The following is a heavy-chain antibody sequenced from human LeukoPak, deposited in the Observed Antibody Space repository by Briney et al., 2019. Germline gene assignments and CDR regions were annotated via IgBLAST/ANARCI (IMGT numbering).Heavy chain of an antibody. D-gene: IGHD3-9*01. CDR1: GYTLTELS. V-gene: IGHV1-24*01. CDR2: FDPEDGET. CDR3: ARGRYLSDY. J-gene: IGHJ4*02. Sequence: ASVKVSCKVSGYTLTELSMHWVRQAPGKGLEWMGGFDPEDGETIYAQKFQGRVTMTRNTSISTAYMELSSLRSEDTAVYYCARGRYLSDYWGQGTLVTVSS.